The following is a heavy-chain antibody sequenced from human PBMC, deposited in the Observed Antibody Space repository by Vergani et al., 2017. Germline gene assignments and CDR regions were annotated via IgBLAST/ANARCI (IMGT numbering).Heavy chain of an antibody. CDR2: INHSGST. CDR3: ARVSSIAAAA. D-gene: IGHD6-13*01. J-gene: IGHJ5*02. CDR1: GGSFSGYY. Sequence: QVQLQESGPGLVKPSETLSLTCTVYGGSFSGYYWSWIRQPPGKGLEWIGEINHSGSTNYNPSLKSRVTISVDTSKNQFSLKLSSVTAADTAVYYCARVSSIAAAAWGQGTLVTVSS. V-gene: IGHV4-34*01.